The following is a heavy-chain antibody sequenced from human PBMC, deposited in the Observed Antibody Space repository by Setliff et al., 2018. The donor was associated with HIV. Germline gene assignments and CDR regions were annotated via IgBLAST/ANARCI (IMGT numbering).Heavy chain of an antibody. D-gene: IGHD1-26*01. Sequence: GGSLRLSCVASGLTFSEAWMSWVRQAPGKGLEWIGRIKSKHDGGTIDYAVPVKGRFTISKDDSKDTLYLQMNNLKIEDSAVYYCRGVGSKYYSNYTDVWGTGTTGTVSS. CDR3: RGVGSKYYSNYTDV. J-gene: IGHJ6*03. V-gene: IGHV3-15*01. CDR2: IKSKHDGGTI. CDR1: GLTFSEAW.